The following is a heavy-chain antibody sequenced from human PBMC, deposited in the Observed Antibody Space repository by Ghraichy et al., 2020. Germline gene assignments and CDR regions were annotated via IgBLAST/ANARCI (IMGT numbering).Heavy chain of an antibody. CDR1: GFTFSDYY. D-gene: IGHD4-17*01. J-gene: IGHJ6*03. V-gene: IGHV3-11*05. CDR3: ARDRGDPYYYYYMDV. Sequence: GGSLRLSCAASGFTFSDYYMSWIRQAPGTGLEWVSYISSSSSYTNYADSVKGRFTISRDNAKNSLYLQMNSLRAEDTAVYYCARDRGDPYYYYYMDVWGKGTTVTVSS. CDR2: ISSSSSYT.